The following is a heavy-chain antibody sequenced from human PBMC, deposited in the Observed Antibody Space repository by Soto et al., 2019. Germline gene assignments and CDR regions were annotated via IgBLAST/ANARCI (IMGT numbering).Heavy chain of an antibody. CDR3: ARDKITGLFDY. Sequence: PSETLSLTCAVYGGSFSDYYWSWIRQPPGKGLEWIGEINHRGSTNYNPSLKSRVTISVDTSKIQFSLKLTSVTAADTAVYYCARDKITGLFDYWGQGTLVTVSS. D-gene: IGHD2-8*02. CDR1: GGSFSDYY. V-gene: IGHV4-34*01. J-gene: IGHJ4*02. CDR2: INHRGST.